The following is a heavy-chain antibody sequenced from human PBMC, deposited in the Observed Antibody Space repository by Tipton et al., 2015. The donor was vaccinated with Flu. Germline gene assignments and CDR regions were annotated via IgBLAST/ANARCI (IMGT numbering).Heavy chain of an antibody. V-gene: IGHV5-51*01. CDR2: IYPGDSDT. J-gene: IGHJ6*02. D-gene: IGHD3-22*01. CDR1: GYSFTSYW. CDR3: AELSWVVVEPRQGYGMGV. Sequence: VQLVQSGAEVKKPGESLKISCKGSGYSFTSYWIGWVRQMPGKGLEWMGIIYPGDSDTRYSPSFRGQVTISADKSISTAYLQWSSLEASDPSIYYCAELSWVVVEPRQGYGMGVWAQGTTVTVSS.